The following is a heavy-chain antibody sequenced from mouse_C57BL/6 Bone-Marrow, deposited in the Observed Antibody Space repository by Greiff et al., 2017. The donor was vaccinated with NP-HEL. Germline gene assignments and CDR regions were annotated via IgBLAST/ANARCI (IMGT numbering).Heavy chain of an antibody. V-gene: IGHV1-59*01. CDR3: ASRAWFAY. J-gene: IGHJ3*01. Sequence: QVHVKQPGAELVRPGTSVKLSCKASGYTFTSYWMHWVKQRPGQGLEWIGVIDPSDSYTNYNQKFKGKATLTVDTSSSTAYMQLSSLTSEDSAVYYCASRAWFAYWGQGTLVTVSA. D-gene: IGHD3-3*01. CDR1: GYTFTSYW. CDR2: IDPSDSYT.